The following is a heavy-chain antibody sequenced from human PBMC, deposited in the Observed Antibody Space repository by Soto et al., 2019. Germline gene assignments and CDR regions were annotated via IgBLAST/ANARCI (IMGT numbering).Heavy chain of an antibody. CDR3: VRQISYISDF. J-gene: IGHJ4*02. V-gene: IGHV5-51*01. CDR2: IKPGGSDL. Sequence: RGESLKISCKGAGYRLDGAWIGWVRQMPGKGLEWMGIIKPGGSDLRYSPSFRGQVTISADAAVNTAFLQWNSLKASDTAMYYCVRQISYISDFWGQGTLVTVSS. CDR1: GYRLDGAW. D-gene: IGHD1-26*01.